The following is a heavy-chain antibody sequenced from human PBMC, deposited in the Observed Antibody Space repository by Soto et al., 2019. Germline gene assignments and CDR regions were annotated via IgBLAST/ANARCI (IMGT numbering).Heavy chain of an antibody. V-gene: IGHV3-23*01. Sequence: EVQLLESGGGLVQPGGSLRLSCAASGFRFSSKAMSWVRQAPGKGLEWVSIISGSGSSTYYTDSLKGRFTISRDNSKNMVYLEMNSLRAEYTAVYYCAKENGFQFVNFGASGFDYWGQGSLVSVSS. CDR3: AKENGFQFVNFGASGFDY. J-gene: IGHJ4*02. CDR1: GFRFSSKA. CDR2: ISGSGSST. D-gene: IGHD6-6*01.